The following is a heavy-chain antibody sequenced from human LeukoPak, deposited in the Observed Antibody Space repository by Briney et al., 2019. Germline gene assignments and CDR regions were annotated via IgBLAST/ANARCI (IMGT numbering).Heavy chain of an antibody. CDR1: GGSIRSNY. Sequence: SETLSLTCTVSGGSIRSNYWSWIRQPPGKGLEWIGYIYYSGSTNYNPSLKSRVTISADTSKNQFSLNLTSVSAADTAVYHCARHVRLHGSWFDPWGQGTLVTVSS. D-gene: IGHD4-11*01. J-gene: IGHJ5*02. V-gene: IGHV4-59*08. CDR2: IYYSGST. CDR3: ARHVRLHGSWFDP.